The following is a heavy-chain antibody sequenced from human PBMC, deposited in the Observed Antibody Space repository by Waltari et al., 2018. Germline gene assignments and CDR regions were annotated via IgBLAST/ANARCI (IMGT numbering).Heavy chain of an antibody. J-gene: IGHJ2*01. CDR3: ARDKGYCSGGSCFGYFDL. CDR2: IFHSGST. D-gene: IGHD2-15*01. CDR1: GYSISSGYY. Sequence: QVQLQESGPGLVKPSETLSLTCTVSGYSISSGYYWGWIRQPPGKGLEWVGNIFHSGSTYYNPSLKSRVTISVDTSKTQFSLKLSSVTAADTAVYYCARDKGYCSGGSCFGYFDLWGRGTLVTVSS. V-gene: IGHV4-38-2*02.